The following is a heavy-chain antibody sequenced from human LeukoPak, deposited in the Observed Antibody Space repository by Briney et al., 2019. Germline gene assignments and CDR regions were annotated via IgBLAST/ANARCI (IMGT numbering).Heavy chain of an antibody. Sequence: GASVKVSCKASGYTFTSYYMHWVRQAPGQGLEWMGIINPSGGSTSYAQKFQGRVTMTRDTSTSTVYMELSSLRSEDTAVYYCAREPSYGIGGYYGMDVWGRGTTVTVSS. J-gene: IGHJ6*02. V-gene: IGHV1-46*01. D-gene: IGHD5-18*01. CDR1: GYTFTSYY. CDR3: AREPSYGIGGYYGMDV. CDR2: INPSGGST.